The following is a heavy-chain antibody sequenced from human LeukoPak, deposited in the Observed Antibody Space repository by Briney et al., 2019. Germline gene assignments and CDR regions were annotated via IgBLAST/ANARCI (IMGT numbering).Heavy chain of an antibody. Sequence: PGGSLRLSCVASGFTFRRYWMSWVRQAPGKGLGWVANINQDGSEKYYVDSVKGRFTISRDNSKNSLYLQMSSLRAEDAAVYYCATDPRPDSGNFLGFDYWGQGTLVTVSS. CDR2: INQDGSEK. V-gene: IGHV3-7*01. D-gene: IGHD4-23*01. J-gene: IGHJ4*02. CDR1: GFTFRRYW. CDR3: ATDPRPDSGNFLGFDY.